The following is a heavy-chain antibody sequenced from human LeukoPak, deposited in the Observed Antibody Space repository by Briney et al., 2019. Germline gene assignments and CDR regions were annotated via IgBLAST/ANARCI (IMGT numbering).Heavy chain of an antibody. CDR1: GFTFSNYA. J-gene: IGHJ4*02. V-gene: IGHV3-23*01. CDR3: ARAAGFYYPPPGDY. Sequence: GGSLRLSCAASGFTFSNYAMSWVRQAPGKGLEWVSTISASGGSTFYADSVKGRFTISRDNAKNSLYLQMNSLRAEDTAVYYCARAAGFYYPPPGDYWGQGTLVTVSS. D-gene: IGHD3-22*01. CDR2: ISASGGST.